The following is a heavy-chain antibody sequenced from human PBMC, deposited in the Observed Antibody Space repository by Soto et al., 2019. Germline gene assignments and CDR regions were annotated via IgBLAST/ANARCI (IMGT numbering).Heavy chain of an antibody. V-gene: IGHV3-23*01. CDR3: ARIRGYWYGLDV. Sequence: EVQLLECGGGLVQPGGSLRLSCAASGFPLSTYGMTWVRQAPGKGLEWVSAITGTGGNTYYVDSVKGRFTSSRDNSKNMLYLQMNSLRVEDTAVYYCARIRGYWYGLDVWGQGTTVTVSS. CDR2: ITGTGGNT. CDR1: GFPLSTYG. J-gene: IGHJ6*02.